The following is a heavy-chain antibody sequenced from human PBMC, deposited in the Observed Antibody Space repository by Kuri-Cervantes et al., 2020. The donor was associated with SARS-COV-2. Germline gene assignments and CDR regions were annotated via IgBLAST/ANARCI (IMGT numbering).Heavy chain of an antibody. CDR3: AKAYTLSYYYYMDV. CDR1: GFTFSSYW. D-gene: IGHD1-14*01. J-gene: IGHJ6*03. Sequence: LSLTCAASGFTFSSYWMSWVRQAPGKGLEWVANIKQDGSEKYYVDSVKGRFTISRDNAKNSLYLQMNSLRAEDTAVYYCAKAYTLSYYYYMDVWGKGTTVTVSS. CDR2: IKQDGSEK. V-gene: IGHV3-7*03.